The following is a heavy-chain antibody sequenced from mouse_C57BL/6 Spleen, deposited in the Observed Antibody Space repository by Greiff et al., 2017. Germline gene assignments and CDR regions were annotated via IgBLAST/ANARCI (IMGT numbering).Heavy chain of an antibody. CDR2: IDPETGGT. Sequence: VQLQQSGAELVRPGASVTLSCKASGYTFTDYEMHWVKQTPVHGLEWIGAIDPETGGTAYNQKFKGKAILTADKSSSTAYMELRSLTSEDSAVYCCTRDDDYDGYYAMDYWGQGTSVTVSS. CDR3: TRDDDYDGYYAMDY. J-gene: IGHJ4*01. CDR1: GYTFTDYE. D-gene: IGHD2-4*01. V-gene: IGHV1-15*01.